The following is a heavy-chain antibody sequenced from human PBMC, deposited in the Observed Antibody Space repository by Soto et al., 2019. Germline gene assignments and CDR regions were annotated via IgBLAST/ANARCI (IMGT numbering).Heavy chain of an antibody. V-gene: IGHV3-30*18. J-gene: IGHJ6*02. CDR3: AKALSLGIAARPSSDYGMDV. Sequence: QVQLVESGGGVVQPGRSLRLSCAASGFTFSSYGMHWVRQAPGKGLEWVAVISYDGSNKYYADSVKGRFTISRDNSKNTLYLQMDSLRAEDTAVYYCAKALSLGIAARPSSDYGMDVWGQGTTVTVSS. CDR2: ISYDGSNK. D-gene: IGHD6-6*01. CDR1: GFTFSSYG.